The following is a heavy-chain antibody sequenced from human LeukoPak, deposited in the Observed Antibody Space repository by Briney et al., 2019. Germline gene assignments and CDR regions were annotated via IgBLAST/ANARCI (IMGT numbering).Heavy chain of an antibody. D-gene: IGHD3-10*01. J-gene: IGHJ4*02. CDR2: IYYSGST. CDR3: ARGPFTMVRGVIITTTFDY. CDR1: GGSISSGGYY. Sequence: PSQTLSLTCTVSGGSISSGGYYWSWIRQHPGKGLEWIGYIYYSGSTYYNPSLKSRVTISVDTFKNQFSLKLSSVTAADTAVYYCARGPFTMVRGVIITTTFDYWGQGTLVTVSS. V-gene: IGHV4-31*03.